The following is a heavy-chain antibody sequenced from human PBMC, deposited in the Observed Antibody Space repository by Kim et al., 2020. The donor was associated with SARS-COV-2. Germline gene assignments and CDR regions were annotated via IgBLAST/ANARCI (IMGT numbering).Heavy chain of an antibody. CDR3: ARYIVVVPAALFDY. V-gene: IGHV3-7*03. CDR1: GFTFSSYW. D-gene: IGHD2-2*01. CDR2: IKQDGSEK. Sequence: GGSLRLSCAASGFTFSSYWMSWVRQAPGKGLEWVANIKQDGSEKYYVDSVKGRFTISRDNAKNSLYLQMNSLRAEDTAVYYCARYIVVVPAALFDYWGQGTLVTVSS. J-gene: IGHJ4*02.